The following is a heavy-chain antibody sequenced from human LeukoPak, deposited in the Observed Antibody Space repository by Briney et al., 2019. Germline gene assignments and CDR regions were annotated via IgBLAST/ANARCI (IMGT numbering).Heavy chain of an antibody. CDR3: ARAVYYYDSSGPLPWFDP. J-gene: IGHJ5*02. Sequence: ASVKVSCKASGYTFTSYGISWVRQAPGQGLEWIGWISAYNGNTNYAQKLQGRVTMTTDTSTSTAYMELRSLRSDDTAVYYCARAVYYYDSSGPLPWFDPWGQGTLVTVSS. D-gene: IGHD3-22*01. CDR1: GYTFTSYG. V-gene: IGHV1-18*01. CDR2: ISAYNGNT.